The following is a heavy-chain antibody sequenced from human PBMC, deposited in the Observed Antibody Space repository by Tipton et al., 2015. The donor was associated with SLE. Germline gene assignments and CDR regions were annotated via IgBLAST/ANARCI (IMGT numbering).Heavy chain of an antibody. J-gene: IGHJ4*02. D-gene: IGHD2-2*01. V-gene: IGHV4-34*01. CDR1: GGSFSGYY. Sequence: LSLTCAVYGGSFSGYYWNWIRQVPGKGLEWIAEINHSGSTNYNPSLKSRVTISVDTSKNQFSLKLSSVTAADTAVYYCARSYCSSTSCLYYFDYWGQGTLVTVSS. CDR2: INHSGST. CDR3: ARSYCSSTSCLYYFDY.